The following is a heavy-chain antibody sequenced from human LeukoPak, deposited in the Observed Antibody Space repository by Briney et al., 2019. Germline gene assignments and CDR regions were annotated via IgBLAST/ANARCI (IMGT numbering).Heavy chain of an antibody. V-gene: IGHV1-2*02. D-gene: IGHD3-22*01. Sequence: ASVKVSCKASGYTFSDYYLHWVRQAPGQGLEWMGWVKADTGATNYAQKFQGRVTLTTDTPISTVYLELSSLTSDDTAVYFCAGRPDSGAVSVFDYWGQGSLVTVSS. CDR3: AGRPDSGAVSVFDY. CDR2: VKADTGAT. CDR1: GYTFSDYY. J-gene: IGHJ4*02.